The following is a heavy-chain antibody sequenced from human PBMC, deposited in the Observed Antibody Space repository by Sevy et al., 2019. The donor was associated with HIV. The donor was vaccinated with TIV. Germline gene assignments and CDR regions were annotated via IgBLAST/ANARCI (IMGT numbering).Heavy chain of an antibody. D-gene: IGHD4-17*01. CDR2: IYPGDSAT. J-gene: IGHJ4*02. CDR3: ARQTTVIADYDY. CDR1: RDSFSSYW. V-gene: IGHV5-51*01. Sequence: GESLKISCRGSRDSFSSYWIGWVRQMPGKGLEWMGSIYPGDSATRYSPSFQGQVTISADKSISTAYLQWSSLKDSDTAMYYCARQTTVIADYDYWGQGTQVTVSS.